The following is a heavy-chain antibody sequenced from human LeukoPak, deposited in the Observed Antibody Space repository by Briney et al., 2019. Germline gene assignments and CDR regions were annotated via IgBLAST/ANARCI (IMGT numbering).Heavy chain of an antibody. CDR1: GFTFSSYD. CDR2: IGTAGDT. V-gene: IGHV3-13*01. D-gene: IGHD3-3*01. J-gene: IGHJ3*02. Sequence: PGGSLRLSCAASGFTFSSYDMHWVRQAIGKGLEWVSAIGTAGDTYYPGSVKGRFTISRENAKNSLYLQMNSLRAGDTAVYYCARGSLAYYDFWSGYSGGPNAFDIWGQGTMVTVSS. CDR3: ARGSLAYYDFWSGYSGGPNAFDI.